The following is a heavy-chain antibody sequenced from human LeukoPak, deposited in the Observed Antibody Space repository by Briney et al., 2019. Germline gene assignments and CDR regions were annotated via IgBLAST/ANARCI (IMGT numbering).Heavy chain of an antibody. D-gene: IGHD3-3*01. V-gene: IGHV1-2*02. CDR3: ARGRNEVYYDFWSGYWSDYYYYGMDV. J-gene: IGHJ6*02. CDR2: INPNSGGT. Sequence: ASVKVSCKASGYTFTGYYMHWVRQAPGQGLEWMGWINPNSGGTNYAQKFQGRVTMTRDTSISTAYMELSRLRSEDTAVYYCARGRNEVYYDFWSGYWSDYYYYGMDVWGQGTTVTVSS. CDR1: GYTFTGYY.